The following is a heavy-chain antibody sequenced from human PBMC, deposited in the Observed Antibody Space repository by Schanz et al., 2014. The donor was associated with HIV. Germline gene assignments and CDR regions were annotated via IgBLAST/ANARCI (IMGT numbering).Heavy chain of an antibody. V-gene: IGHV3-30*03. Sequence: QVQLVESGGGVVQPGRSLRLSCAASGFTFSSYGIHWVRQAPGKGLEWVAVVSYDGSNEYYADSVKGRFTISRDNSKNTLYLQMNSLRAEDTAVYYCAREGSNYYGSGSYYKTYGMDVWGQGTTVTVSS. CDR1: GFTFSSYG. D-gene: IGHD3-10*01. CDR2: VSYDGSNE. J-gene: IGHJ6*02. CDR3: AREGSNYYGSGSYYKTYGMDV.